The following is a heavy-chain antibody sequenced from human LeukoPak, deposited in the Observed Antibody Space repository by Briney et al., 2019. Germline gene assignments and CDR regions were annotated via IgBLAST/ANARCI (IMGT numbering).Heavy chain of an antibody. CDR1: GYEFIVYY. CDR3: ATYDILTVFFYY. D-gene: IGHD3-9*01. V-gene: IGHV1-2*02. J-gene: IGHJ4*02. CDR2: INPRSGDT. Sequence: ASVKVSCKASGYEFIVYYIHWVRQAPGQGLEWMGWINPRSGDTNYAQKFQGRVTMTTDTSINTAYMELNRLTSDDTAVYYCATYDILTVFFYYWGQGTLVTVSS.